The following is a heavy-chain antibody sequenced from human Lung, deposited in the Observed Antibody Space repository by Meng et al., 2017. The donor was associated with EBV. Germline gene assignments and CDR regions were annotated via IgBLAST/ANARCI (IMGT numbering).Heavy chain of an antibody. V-gene: IGHV4-34*01. J-gene: IGHJ5*02. Sequence: QVQLQQWGAGLLKPSETLSLTCAVYSTSFSGYFWTWIRQPPGKGLEWIGEMNHSGSTNYNPSLKSRVTISVDTSKNQLSLKLSSVTAADTAVYYCARVRYDCIWGNCFDPWGQGTLVTVSS. D-gene: IGHD3-16*01. CDR1: STSFSGYF. CDR3: ARVRYDCIWGNCFDP. CDR2: MNHSGST.